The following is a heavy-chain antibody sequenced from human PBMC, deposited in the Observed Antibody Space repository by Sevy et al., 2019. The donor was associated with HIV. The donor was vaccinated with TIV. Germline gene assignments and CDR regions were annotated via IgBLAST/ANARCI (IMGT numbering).Heavy chain of an antibody. Sequence: SETLSLTCTVSGGSISSGSYYWSWIRQPAGKGLEWIGRIYTSGSTNYNPSLKSRVTISVDTSKNQFSLKLSSVTAADTAVYYCAREGRTWAGWFDPWGQGTQVTVSS. CDR2: IYTSGST. D-gene: IGHD1-26*01. J-gene: IGHJ5*02. V-gene: IGHV4-61*02. CDR3: AREGRTWAGWFDP. CDR1: GGSISSGSYY.